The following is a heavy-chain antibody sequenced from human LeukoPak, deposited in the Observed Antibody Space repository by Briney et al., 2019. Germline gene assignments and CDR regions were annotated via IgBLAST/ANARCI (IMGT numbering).Heavy chain of an antibody. J-gene: IGHJ4*02. CDR1: GLTFDDYA. D-gene: IGHD2-2*01. V-gene: IGHV3-43D*03. CDR2: INWDGGNT. CDR3: AKGLTYVPAASLDY. Sequence: GGSLRLSCAASGLTFDDYAMHWVRQAPGKGLEWVSLINWDGGNTYYADSVKGRFTISRDNSKNSLYLQMNSLRAEDTALYYCAKGLTYVPAASLDYWGQGTLVTVSS.